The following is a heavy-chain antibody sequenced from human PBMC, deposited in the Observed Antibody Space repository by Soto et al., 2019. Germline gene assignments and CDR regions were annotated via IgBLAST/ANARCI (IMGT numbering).Heavy chain of an antibody. D-gene: IGHD1-1*01. CDR3: ARGEVSTRTFDY. CDR2: IYPSDSDT. J-gene: IGHJ4*02. Sequence: PGESLKISCKGSGYNFAGYWIAWVRQMPGKGLELMGIIYPSDSDTRYRPSFQGQVTISADKSISSAYLQWSSLRASDTAMYYCARGEVSTRTFDYWGQGTPVTVSS. CDR1: GYNFAGYW. V-gene: IGHV5-51*01.